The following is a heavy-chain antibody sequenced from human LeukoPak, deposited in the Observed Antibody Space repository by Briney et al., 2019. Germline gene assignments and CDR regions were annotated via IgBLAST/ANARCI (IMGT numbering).Heavy chain of an antibody. Sequence: GGSLRLSCAAFGFTFSSYWMSWVRQAPGKGLEWVANIKQDGSEKYYVDSVKGRFTISRDNAKNSLYLQMNSLRAEDTAVYYCARGLEWLPYYYYYYYMDVWAKGTTVTVSS. CDR1: GFTFSSYW. CDR2: IKQDGSEK. J-gene: IGHJ6*03. CDR3: ARGLEWLPYYYYYYYMDV. V-gene: IGHV3-7*01. D-gene: IGHD3-3*01.